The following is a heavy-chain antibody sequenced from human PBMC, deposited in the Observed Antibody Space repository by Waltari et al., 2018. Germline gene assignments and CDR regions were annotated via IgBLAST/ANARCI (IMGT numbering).Heavy chain of an antibody. J-gene: IGHJ4*02. CDR1: GFTFDDYA. Sequence: EVQLVESGGGLVQPGRSLRLSCAASGFTFDDYAMHWVRQAPGKGLEWVSGISWNSGSIGYADSVKGRFTISRDNAKNSLYLQMNSLRAEDTALYYCAKDRRDGYNVLDYWGQGTLVTVSS. CDR2: ISWNSGSI. V-gene: IGHV3-9*01. D-gene: IGHD5-12*01. CDR3: AKDRRDGYNVLDY.